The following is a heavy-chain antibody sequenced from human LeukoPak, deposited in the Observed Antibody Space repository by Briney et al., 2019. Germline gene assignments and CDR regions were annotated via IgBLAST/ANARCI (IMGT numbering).Heavy chain of an antibody. D-gene: IGHD3-9*01. J-gene: IGHJ6*03. CDR3: ARLATERYYDILTGYYTTYYMDV. V-gene: IGHV4-30-4*07. Sequence: SQTLSLTCAVSGGSISSGGYSWSWIRQPPGKVLEWIGYIYYSGSTYYNPSLKSRVTISVDTSKNQFSLKLSSVTAADTAVYYCARLATERYYDILTGYYTTYYMDVWGKGTTVTISS. CDR2: IYYSGST. CDR1: GGSISSGGYS.